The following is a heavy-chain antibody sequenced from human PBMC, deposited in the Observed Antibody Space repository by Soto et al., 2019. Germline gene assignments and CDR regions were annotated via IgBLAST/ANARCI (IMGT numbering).Heavy chain of an antibody. J-gene: IGHJ6*02. CDR2: ISYDGSNK. Sequence: QVQLVESGGGVVQPGRSLRLSCAASGFTFSSYAMHWVRQAPGKGLEWVAVISYDGSNKYYADPVKGRLTISRDNSKNTLYLQMNSLRAEDTAVYYCARDWDRGLPYYYYCMDVWCQATTVTVSS. V-gene: IGHV3-30-3*01. CDR1: GFTFSSYA. D-gene: IGHD3-10*01. CDR3: ARDWDRGLPYYYYCMDV.